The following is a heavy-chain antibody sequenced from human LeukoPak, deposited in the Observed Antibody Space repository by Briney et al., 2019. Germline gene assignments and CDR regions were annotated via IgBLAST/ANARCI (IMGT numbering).Heavy chain of an antibody. Sequence: SETLSLTCTVSGGSISSYYWSWIRQPPGKGLEWIGYIYYSGSTNYNPSLKSRVTISVDTSKNQFSLKLTSVTAADTAVYYCARPPRHDFDDSRVHDAFDIWGQGTMVTASS. V-gene: IGHV4-59*08. J-gene: IGHJ3*02. CDR1: GGSISSYY. D-gene: IGHD2-15*01. CDR2: IYYSGST. CDR3: ARPPRHDFDDSRVHDAFDI.